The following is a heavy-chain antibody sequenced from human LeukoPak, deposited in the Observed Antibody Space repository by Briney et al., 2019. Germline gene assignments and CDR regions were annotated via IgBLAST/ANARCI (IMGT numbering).Heavy chain of an antibody. CDR2: INAGNGNT. J-gene: IGHJ6*04. CDR3: AGGASTGYYYYYGMDV. D-gene: IGHD3-9*01. CDR1: GYTFTSYA. V-gene: IGHV1-3*01. Sequence: GASVKVSCKASGYTFTSYAMHWVRQAPGQRLEWMGWINAGNGNTKYSQKFQGRVTITRDTSASTAYMELSSLRSEDTAVYYCAGGASTGYYYYYGMDVWGKGTTVTVSS.